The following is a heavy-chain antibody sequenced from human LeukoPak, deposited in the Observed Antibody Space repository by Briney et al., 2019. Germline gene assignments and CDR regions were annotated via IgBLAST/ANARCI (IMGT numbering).Heavy chain of an antibody. D-gene: IGHD1-1*01. CDR3: ASTMLDWNDGVYDD. CDR1: GGSISSSSYY. V-gene: IGHV4-39*07. Sequence: SETLSLTCTVSGGSISSSSYYWGWIRQPPGKGLEWIGSIYYSGSTYYNPSLKSRVTISVDTSKNQFSLKLTSVTAADTAVYFCASTMLDWNDGVYDDWGQGILVTVSS. CDR2: IYYSGST. J-gene: IGHJ4*02.